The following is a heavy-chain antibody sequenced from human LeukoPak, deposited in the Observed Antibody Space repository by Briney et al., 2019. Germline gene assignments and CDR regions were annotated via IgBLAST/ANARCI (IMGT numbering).Heavy chain of an antibody. D-gene: IGHD3-10*01. Sequence: PGGSLRLSCAASGFTFDDYGLSWVRQAPGKGLEWVSSISSSSSYIYYADSVKGRFTISRDNAKNSLYLQMNSLRAEDTAVYYCARDLIHYYGSGAKTWGQGTLVTVSS. CDR2: ISSSSSYI. CDR3: ARDLIHYYGSGAKT. CDR1: GFTFDDYG. J-gene: IGHJ5*02. V-gene: IGHV3-21*01.